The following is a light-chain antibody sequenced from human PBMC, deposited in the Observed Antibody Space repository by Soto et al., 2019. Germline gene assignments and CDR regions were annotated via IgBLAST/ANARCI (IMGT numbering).Light chain of an antibody. V-gene: IGKV1-5*03. CDR2: KAS. Sequence: DMQMTQSPSTLSASVGDRVTITCRASQSISSWLAWYQQKPGKAPKLLIYKASNLESGVPSRFSGSGSGTEFTLTISSLQPYDFATYYCQQYSTSYRTFGQGTRVEIK. J-gene: IGKJ1*01. CDR1: QSISSW. CDR3: QQYSTSYRT.